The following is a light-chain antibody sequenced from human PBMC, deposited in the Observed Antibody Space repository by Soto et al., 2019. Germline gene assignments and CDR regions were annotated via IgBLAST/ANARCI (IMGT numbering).Light chain of an antibody. Sequence: EIVLTQSPATLSLSPGERATLSCRASQSVSTYLAWYQQKPGQAPRLLIYGASNRATGIPARFSGSGSGTDFTLTISSLEPEDFAVYSCQQYGSSPPTFGQGTRLEIK. V-gene: IGKV3-11*01. J-gene: IGKJ5*01. CDR1: QSVSTY. CDR2: GAS. CDR3: QQYGSSPPT.